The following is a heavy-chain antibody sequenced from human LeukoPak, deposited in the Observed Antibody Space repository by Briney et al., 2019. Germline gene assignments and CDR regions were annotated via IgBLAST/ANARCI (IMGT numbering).Heavy chain of an antibody. CDR3: ARTRRYYGSGSYYNGGFFDY. CDR1: GGSFSGYY. CDR2: INHSGST. V-gene: IGHV4-34*01. D-gene: IGHD3-10*01. Sequence: PSETLSLTCAVYGGSFSGYYWSWIRQPPGKGLEWIGEINHSGSTNYNPSLKSRVTISVDTSKNQFSLKLSSVTAAETAVYYCARTRRYYGSGSYYNGGFFDYWGQGTLVTVSS. J-gene: IGHJ4*02.